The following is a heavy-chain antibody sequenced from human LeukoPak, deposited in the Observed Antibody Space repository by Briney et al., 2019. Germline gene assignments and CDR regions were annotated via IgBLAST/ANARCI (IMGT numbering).Heavy chain of an antibody. CDR1: GGSISNNDYC. CDR3: ARHKRWSDWLDP. J-gene: IGHJ5*02. Sequence: SETLSLTCGVSGGSISNNDYCWAWIRQPPGEGLEWIGCILYSGITYYNPSIKSRITMSIDTSRNQFSLRLNSLAAADTAVYSCARHKRWSDWLDPWGQGILVTVSS. V-gene: IGHV4-39*01. CDR2: ILYSGIT. D-gene: IGHD2-15*01.